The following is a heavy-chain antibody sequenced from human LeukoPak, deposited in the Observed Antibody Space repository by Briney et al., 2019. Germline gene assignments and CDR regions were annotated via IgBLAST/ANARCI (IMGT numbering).Heavy chain of an antibody. J-gene: IGHJ5*02. CDR2: MNPNSGNT. CDR3: ARGGTDFWSGYIVNWFDP. V-gene: IGHV1-8*02. CDR1: GYTFTSYG. D-gene: IGHD3-3*01. Sequence: ASVKVSCKASGYTFTSYGISWVRQAPGQGLEWMGWMNPNSGNTGYAQKFQGRVTMTRNTSISTAYMELSSLRSEDTAVYYCARGGTDFWSGYIVNWFDPWGQGTLVTVSS.